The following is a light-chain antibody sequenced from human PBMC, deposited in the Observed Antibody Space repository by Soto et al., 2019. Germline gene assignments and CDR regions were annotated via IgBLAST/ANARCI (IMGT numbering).Light chain of an antibody. J-gene: IGKJ4*01. CDR1: HSISTN. CDR2: GAS. Sequence: EIIMTQSPATLSVSPGEGATLSCRTSHSISTNLAWYQHKRGQSPRLLVYGASTRATGVPARFSGSGSGAEFTLSIRSLQSENFAVYYCQQYNSWPTFGGGTKVHIK. V-gene: IGKV3-15*01. CDR3: QQYNSWPT.